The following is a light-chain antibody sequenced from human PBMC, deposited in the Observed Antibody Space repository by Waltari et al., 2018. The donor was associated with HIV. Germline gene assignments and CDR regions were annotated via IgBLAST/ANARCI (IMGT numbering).Light chain of an antibody. V-gene: IGKV4-1*01. J-gene: IGKJ1*01. CDR3: QQYSTFPWT. Sequence: DIEVTHSPDSLAASLDERATIHCKSSQSVLYRSNNRNYLAWFQQKPEQSPQLRISCASGRESGGPARFSGGGSGTDFTLTIRSLQAEDVATYYCQQYSTFPWTFGQGTKVEIK. CDR1: QSVLYRSNNRNY. CDR2: CAS.